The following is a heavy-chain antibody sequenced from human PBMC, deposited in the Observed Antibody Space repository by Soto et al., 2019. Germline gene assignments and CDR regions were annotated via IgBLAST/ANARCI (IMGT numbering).Heavy chain of an antibody. V-gene: IGHV3-21*01. D-gene: IGHD1-20*01. Sequence: GGSLRLSCAASGFTFSTYSMNWVRQAPGKGLEWVSSISSSSSYIYYADSVKGRFTISRDNAKNSLYLQMNSLRAEDTAVYYCERDRCNWNENFDYWGQGTLVTVSS. CDR1: GFTFSTYS. J-gene: IGHJ4*02. CDR2: ISSSSSYI. CDR3: ERDRCNWNENFDY.